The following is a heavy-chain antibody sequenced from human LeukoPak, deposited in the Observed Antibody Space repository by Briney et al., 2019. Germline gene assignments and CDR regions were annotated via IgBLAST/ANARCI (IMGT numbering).Heavy chain of an antibody. V-gene: IGHV1-69*01. J-gene: IGHJ5*02. D-gene: IGHD3-3*01. CDR2: IIPIFGTA. CDR1: GGTFSSYA. CDR3: ARVTIFGVVIPNWFDP. Sequence: SVKVSCKASGGTFSSYAISWVRQAPGQGLEWMGGIIPIFGTANYAQKFQGRVTITADESTSTAYMELSSLRSEDTAVYYCARVTIFGVVIPNWFDPWGQGTLVTASS.